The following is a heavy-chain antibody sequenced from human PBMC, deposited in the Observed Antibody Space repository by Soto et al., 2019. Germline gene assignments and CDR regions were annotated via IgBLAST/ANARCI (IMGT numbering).Heavy chain of an antibody. CDR2: MSGNGGSA. CDR3: AKGPIFGVENIYEY. Sequence: EVQLLESGGGLLQPGGSLRLSCAASGFTFSSYAMSWVRQAPGKGLEWVSGMSGNGGSAYYADSGKGRFTISRDNSKNTLYLQMKSLRAEDTDVYYCAKGPIFGVENIYEYWGQGTLVTVSS. V-gene: IGHV3-23*01. D-gene: IGHD3-3*01. CDR1: GFTFSSYA. J-gene: IGHJ4*02.